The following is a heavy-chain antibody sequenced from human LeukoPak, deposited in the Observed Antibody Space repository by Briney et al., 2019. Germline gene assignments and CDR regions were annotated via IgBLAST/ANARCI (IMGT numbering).Heavy chain of an antibody. CDR3: ARPRYGSGSLDS. J-gene: IGHJ4*02. CDR2: INHSGST. CDR1: GGPFSGHY. Sequence: SETLSLTCAVYGGPFSGHYWTWIRQPPGKGLEWIGEINHSGSTTYNPSLNSRVTISVDTSKNQFSLRLSSVTAADTAVYYCARPRYGSGSLDSWGQGTLVTVSS. D-gene: IGHD3-10*01. V-gene: IGHV4-34*01.